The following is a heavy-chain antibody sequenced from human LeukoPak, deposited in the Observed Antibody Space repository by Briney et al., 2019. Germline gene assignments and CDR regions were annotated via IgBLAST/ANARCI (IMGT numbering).Heavy chain of an antibody. D-gene: IGHD1-7*01. CDR1: GGSISSSSYY. V-gene: IGHV4-39*07. J-gene: IGHJ4*02. Sequence: PSETLSLTCTVSGGSISSSSYYWGWIRQPPGKGLEWIGSIYYSGSTYYNPSLKSRVTISVDTSKNQFSLELSSVTAADTAVYYCARDITGTTSGNDYWGQGTLVTVSS. CDR2: IYYSGST. CDR3: ARDITGTTSGNDY.